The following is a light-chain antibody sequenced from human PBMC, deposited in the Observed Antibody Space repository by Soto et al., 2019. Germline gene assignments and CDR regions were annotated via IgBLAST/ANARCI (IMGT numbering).Light chain of an antibody. J-gene: IGLJ2*01. CDR3: QSYDSSLSGSV. V-gene: IGLV1-40*01. Sequence: QSVLTQPPSVSGDPGQRVTISCTRSSSTIGAGYDVHWYQQLPGTAPKLLIYGNSNRPSGVPDRFSGSKSGTSASLAITGLRGEDEADYYCQSYDSSLSGSVFGGGTKLTVL. CDR1: SSTIGAGYD. CDR2: GNS.